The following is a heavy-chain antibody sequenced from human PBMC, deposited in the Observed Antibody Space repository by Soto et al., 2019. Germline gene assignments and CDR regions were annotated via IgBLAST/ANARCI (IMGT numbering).Heavy chain of an antibody. CDR3: ARDELSGYCSSTSCYRGLGMDV. V-gene: IGHV1-69*06. D-gene: IGHD2-2*01. CDR2: IIPIFGTA. J-gene: IGHJ6*02. Sequence: QVQLVQSGAEVKKPGSSVKVSCKASGGTFSSYAISWVRQAPGQGLEWMGGIIPIFGTANYAQKFQGRVTITADKSTSTAYMELSSLRSEDTAVYYCARDELSGYCSSTSCYRGLGMDVWGQGTTVTVSS. CDR1: GGTFSSYA.